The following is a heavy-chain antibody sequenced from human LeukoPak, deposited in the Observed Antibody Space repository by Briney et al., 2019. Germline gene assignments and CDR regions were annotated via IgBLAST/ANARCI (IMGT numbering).Heavy chain of an antibody. J-gene: IGHJ4*02. V-gene: IGHV4-61*02. D-gene: IGHD6-19*01. CDR3: ARDVIAVAGLDGY. Sequence: SQTLSLTCTVSGGSISSGSYYWSWIRQPAGKGLEWIGRIYTSGSTNYNPSLKSRVTISVDKSKNQFSLKLSSVTAADTAVYYCARDVIAVAGLDGYWGQGTLVTVSS. CDR2: IYTSGST. CDR1: GGSISSGSYY.